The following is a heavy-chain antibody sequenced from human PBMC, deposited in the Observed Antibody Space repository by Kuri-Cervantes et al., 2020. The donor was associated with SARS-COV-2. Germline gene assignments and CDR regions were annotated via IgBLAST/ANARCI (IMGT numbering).Heavy chain of an antibody. CDR2: ISWNSGSI. J-gene: IGHJ5*02. CDR1: GFTFDDYS. V-gene: IGHV3-9*01. D-gene: IGHD2-15*01. Sequence: GGSLRLSCAASGFTFDDYSMHWVRQAPGKGLEWVSGISWNSGSIGYADSVKGRFTISRDNAKNSLYLQMNSLRADDTAVYYCAKDKTEGYCSGSTCYPGGLFDPWGQGTMVTVSS. CDR3: AKDKTEGYCSGSTCYPGGLFDP.